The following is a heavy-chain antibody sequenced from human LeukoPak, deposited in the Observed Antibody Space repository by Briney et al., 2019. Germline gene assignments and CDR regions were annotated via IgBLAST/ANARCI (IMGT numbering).Heavy chain of an antibody. CDR3: ARVSRRGYYYDGAFDI. CDR2: INPSGGST. Sequence: EASVKVSCKASGYTFTSYYMHWVRQAPGQGLEWMGIINPSGGSTSYAQKFQGRVTMTADTSTSTAYMELRSLRSDDTAVYYCARVSRRGYYYDGAFDIWGQGTMVTVSS. CDR1: GYTFTSYY. J-gene: IGHJ3*02. D-gene: IGHD3-22*01. V-gene: IGHV1-46*01.